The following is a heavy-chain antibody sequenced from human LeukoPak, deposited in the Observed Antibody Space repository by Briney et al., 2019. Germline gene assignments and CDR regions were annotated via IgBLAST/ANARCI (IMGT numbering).Heavy chain of an antibody. CDR3: ASTGPTYYYDSSGYF. CDR2: IIPIFGTA. J-gene: IGHJ4*02. CDR1: GGTFSSYA. D-gene: IGHD3-22*01. V-gene: IGHV1-69*13. Sequence: ASVKVSCKASGGTFSSYAISWVRQAPGQGLEWMGGIIPIFGTANYAQKFQGRVTITADESTSTAYMELSSLRSEDTAVYYCASTGPTYYYDSSGYFWGQGTLVTVSS.